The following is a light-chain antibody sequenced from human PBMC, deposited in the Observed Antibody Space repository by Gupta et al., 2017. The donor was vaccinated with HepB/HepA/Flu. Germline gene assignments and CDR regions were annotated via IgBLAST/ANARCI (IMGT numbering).Light chain of an antibody. CDR1: SSNIGAGYD. CDR2: CNS. V-gene: IGLV1-40*01. Sequence: QSVLTQPPSVSGAPGQWVTIPCTGSSSNIGAGYDVHWYQQLPGTAPKLLIYCNSNRPSGVPDRFSGSKSGTSASLAITGLQAEDEADYYCQSYDSSLSVVVFGGGTKLTVL. CDR3: QSYDSSLSVVV. J-gene: IGLJ2*01.